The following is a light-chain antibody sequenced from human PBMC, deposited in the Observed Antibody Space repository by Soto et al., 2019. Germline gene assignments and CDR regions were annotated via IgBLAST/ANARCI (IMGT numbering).Light chain of an antibody. J-gene: IGLJ1*01. Sequence: QSVLTQPPSVSGAPGQRVTISCTGSSSNIGAGYDVHWYQQLPGTAPKLLIYDNSNRPSGVPDRFSGSKSGTSASLAITGLQAEDEADYYCQSYDSSLSAYVFGNGTKLIVL. CDR3: QSYDSSLSAYV. V-gene: IGLV1-40*01. CDR1: SSNIGAGYD. CDR2: DNS.